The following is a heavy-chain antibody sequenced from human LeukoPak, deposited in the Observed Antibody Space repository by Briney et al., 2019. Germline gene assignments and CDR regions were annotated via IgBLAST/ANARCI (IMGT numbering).Heavy chain of an antibody. CDR2: IIPIFGTA. J-gene: IGHJ5*02. V-gene: IGHV1-69*13. CDR1: GGTFSSYA. D-gene: IGHD1/OR15-1a*01. Sequence: SVKVSCKASGGTFSSYAISWVRQAPGQGLEWMGGIIPIFGTANYAQKFQGRVTITADESTSTAYMELSSLRSEDTAVYYCARGTRTIGWFDPWGQGTLVTVSS. CDR3: ARGTRTIGWFDP.